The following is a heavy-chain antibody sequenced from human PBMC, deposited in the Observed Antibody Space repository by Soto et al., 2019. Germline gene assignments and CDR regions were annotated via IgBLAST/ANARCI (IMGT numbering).Heavy chain of an antibody. J-gene: IGHJ4*02. V-gene: IGHV1-18*01. CDR1: GYTFTSYG. CDR2: INPFDGSR. D-gene: IGHD3-10*01. CDR3: SRVDPGETSPXEH. Sequence: ASVKVSCKASGYTFTSYGISWVRQAPGQGLEWMGWINPFDGSRMFAQSFQGRVTMTRDTSTSTVYMEVSSLRSEDTAVYYCSRVDPGETSPXEHWGQGTLVTVS.